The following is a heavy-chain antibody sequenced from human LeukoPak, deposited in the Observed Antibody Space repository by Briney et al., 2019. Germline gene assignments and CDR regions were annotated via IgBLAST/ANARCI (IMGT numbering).Heavy chain of an antibody. CDR2: IYYSGST. CDR1: GGSISSGDYY. J-gene: IGHJ6*03. V-gene: IGHV4-30-4*08. Sequence: SETLSLTCTVSGGSISSGDYYWSWIRQPPGKGLEWIGYIYYSGSTYYNPSLKSRVTISVDTSKNQFSLKLSSVTAADTAVYYCARDWFGELNYYYYYMDVWGKGTTVTVSS. CDR3: ARDWFGELNYYYYYMDV. D-gene: IGHD3-10*01.